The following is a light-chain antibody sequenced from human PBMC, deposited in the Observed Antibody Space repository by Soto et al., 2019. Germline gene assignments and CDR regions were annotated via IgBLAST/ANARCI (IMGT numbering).Light chain of an antibody. V-gene: IGLV2-23*01. J-gene: IGLJ1*01. Sequence: QSVLTQPASVSASPGQAITISCTETSSSVGSYNFVSWYQQYPGKAPKVMIYEASKRPPGVSNRFSASKSGNTAFLTISGLQADDEADYYCVSYAGSFTYVFGTGTKV. CDR3: VSYAGSFTYV. CDR1: SSSVGSYNF. CDR2: EAS.